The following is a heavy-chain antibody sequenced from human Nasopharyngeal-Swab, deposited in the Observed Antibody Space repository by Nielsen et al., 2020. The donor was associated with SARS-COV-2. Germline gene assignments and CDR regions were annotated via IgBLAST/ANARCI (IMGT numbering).Heavy chain of an antibody. J-gene: IGHJ4*02. Sequence: VRQAPGKGLEWIGEIYHSVSTNYNPSLKSRVTISVDKSTNQFSLKLSSVTAADTAVYYCATRRHGHWGQGTLVTVSS. CDR3: ATRRHGH. D-gene: IGHD1-14*01. CDR2: IYHSVST. V-gene: IGHV4-4*02.